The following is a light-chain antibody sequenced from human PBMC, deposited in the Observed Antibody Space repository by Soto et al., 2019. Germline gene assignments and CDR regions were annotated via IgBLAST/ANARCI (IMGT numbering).Light chain of an antibody. Sequence: EIVLTQSPATLSLSPGGRGTLSRRASPSVTNYLAWYQQKPGQAPRLLIYGASSRATGIPDRFSGSGSGTDFTLTISRLEPEDFAVYYCQQYGSSWTFGQGTKVDIK. CDR3: QQYGSSWT. V-gene: IGKV3-20*01. CDR2: GAS. J-gene: IGKJ1*01. CDR1: PSVTNY.